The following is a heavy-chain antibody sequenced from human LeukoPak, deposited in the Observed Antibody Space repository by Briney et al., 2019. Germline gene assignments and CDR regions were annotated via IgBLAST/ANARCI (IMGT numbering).Heavy chain of an antibody. D-gene: IGHD3-22*01. CDR1: GGSISSYY. J-gene: IGHJ4*02. CDR3: ARKEKYYYDSSGYYLFDY. CDR2: IYTSGST. V-gene: IGHV4-4*07. Sequence: SETLSLTCTVSGGSISSYYWSWIRQPAGKGLEWIGRIYTSGSTNYNPSLKSRVTMSVDTSKNQFSLKLSSVTAADTAVYYCARKEKYYYDSSGYYLFDYWGQGTLVTVSS.